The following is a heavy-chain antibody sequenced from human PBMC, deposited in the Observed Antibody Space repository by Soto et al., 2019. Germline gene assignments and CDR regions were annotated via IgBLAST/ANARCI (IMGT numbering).Heavy chain of an antibody. J-gene: IGHJ4*02. D-gene: IGHD2-2*01. CDR2: ISYDGSNK. Sequence: QVQLVESGGGVVQPGRSLRLSCAASGFTFSSYGMHWVRQAPGKGLEWVADISYDGSNKYYADSVKGRFTISRDNSNNPPSLQNNSLRAEDTAVYYCSKGGYQRLSYFDYWGQGTLVTVSS. CDR3: SKGGYQRLSYFDY. CDR1: GFTFSSYG. V-gene: IGHV3-30*18.